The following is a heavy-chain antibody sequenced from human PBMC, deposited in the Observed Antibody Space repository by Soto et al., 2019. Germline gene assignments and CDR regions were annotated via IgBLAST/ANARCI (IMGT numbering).Heavy chain of an antibody. Sequence: SETLSLTCAVSGGSISRGGYSWIWIRQPPGKGLEWIGYIYHSGSTYYNPSLKSRVTISVDRSKNQFSLKLSSVTAADTAVYYCASERGYCSGGSCPSKSDYYYYYGMDVWGQGTTVTVSS. CDR2: IYHSGST. CDR1: GGSISRGGYS. J-gene: IGHJ6*02. V-gene: IGHV4-30-2*01. D-gene: IGHD2-15*01. CDR3: ASERGYCSGGSCPSKSDYYYYYGMDV.